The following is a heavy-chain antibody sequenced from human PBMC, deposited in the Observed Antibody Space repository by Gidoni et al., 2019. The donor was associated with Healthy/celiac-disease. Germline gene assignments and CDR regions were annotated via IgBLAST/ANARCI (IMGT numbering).Heavy chain of an antibody. Sequence: QVQLVESGGGVVQPGRSLRLSCAASGFTFSSYAMHWVRQAPGKGLEWVAVISYDGSNKYYADSVKGRFTISRDNSKNTLYLQMNSLRAEDTAVYYCARDRGYCSSTSCLDYYYGMDVWGQGTTVTVSS. CDR1: GFTFSSYA. D-gene: IGHD2-2*01. CDR2: ISYDGSNK. J-gene: IGHJ6*02. V-gene: IGHV3-30-3*01. CDR3: ARDRGYCSSTSCLDYYYGMDV.